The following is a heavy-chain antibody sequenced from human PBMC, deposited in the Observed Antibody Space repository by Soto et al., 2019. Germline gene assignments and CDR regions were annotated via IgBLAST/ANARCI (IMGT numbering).Heavy chain of an antibody. CDR2: ISGSGGST. J-gene: IGHJ4*02. D-gene: IGHD6-13*01. CDR3: AKDRLGQDQYSSSWYWNY. Sequence: GGSLRLSCAASGFTFSSYAMSWVRQAPGKGLEWVSAISGSGGSTYYADSVKGRFTISRDNSKNTLYLQMNSLRAEDTAVYYWAKDRLGQDQYSSSWYWNYWGQGTLVTVSS. CDR1: GFTFSSYA. V-gene: IGHV3-23*01.